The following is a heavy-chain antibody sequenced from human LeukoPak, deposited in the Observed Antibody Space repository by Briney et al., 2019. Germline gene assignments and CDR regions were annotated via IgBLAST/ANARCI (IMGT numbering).Heavy chain of an antibody. D-gene: IGHD6-13*01. Sequence: GGSLRLSCEASGVTFSSYVMSWVRQAPGKGPEWVSGISGSGGGTYYADSVKGRFAISRDNSKNTLYLQMNSLRAEDTAVYYCAKDLIAAAGFDYWGQGTLVTVSS. V-gene: IGHV3-23*01. J-gene: IGHJ4*02. CDR1: GVTFSSYV. CDR3: AKDLIAAAGFDY. CDR2: ISGSGGGT.